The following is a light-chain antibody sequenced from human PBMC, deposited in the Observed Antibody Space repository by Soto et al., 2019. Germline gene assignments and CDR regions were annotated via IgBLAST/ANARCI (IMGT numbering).Light chain of an antibody. V-gene: IGKV3-15*01. CDR1: ETVATN. CDR2: DAS. CDR3: QQYANWPPWT. Sequence: EVMLIQSPATLSMSPGERATLSCRASETVATNLAWYQQKPGRAPRLLLYDASTRATGIPDRFSGSGSGTEFTLTISSLQSEDFAVYYCQQYANWPPWTFGQGTKVDIK. J-gene: IGKJ1*01.